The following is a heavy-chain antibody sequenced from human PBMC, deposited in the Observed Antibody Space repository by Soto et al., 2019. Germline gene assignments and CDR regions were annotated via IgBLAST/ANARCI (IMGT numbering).Heavy chain of an antibody. V-gene: IGHV1-18*04. CDR1: GYTFTNYG. D-gene: IGHD6-13*01. CDR2: ISAWNGKT. CDR3: ARDRIAGYSSSWRYFDS. Sequence: QVQLVQSGAEVEKPGASVKVSCKASGYTFTNYGISWVRQAPGHGLEWRGWISAWNGKTNYAQKLHGRVTMTNDTSTSTAYMELRSLRSDDTAVYYCARDRIAGYSSSWRYFDSWGQGTLVTVSS. J-gene: IGHJ4*02.